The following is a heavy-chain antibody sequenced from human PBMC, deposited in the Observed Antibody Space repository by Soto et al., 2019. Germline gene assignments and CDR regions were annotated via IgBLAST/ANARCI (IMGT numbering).Heavy chain of an antibody. Sequence: ASVKVSCKASGGTFSSYTISWVRQAPGQGLEWMGRIIPILGIANYAQKFQGRVTITADKSTSTAYMELSSLRSEDTAVYYCEVSSSGPNGYFQHWGQGTLVTVSS. CDR1: GGTFSSYT. CDR2: IIPILGIA. D-gene: IGHD6-19*01. J-gene: IGHJ1*01. V-gene: IGHV1-69*02. CDR3: EVSSSGPNGYFQH.